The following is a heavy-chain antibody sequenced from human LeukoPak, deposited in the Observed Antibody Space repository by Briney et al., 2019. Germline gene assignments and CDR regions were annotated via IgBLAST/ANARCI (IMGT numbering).Heavy chain of an antibody. CDR3: ARDLAGQLAY. CDR1: GFTFDDYG. Sequence: PGGSLRLSRAASGFTFDDYGMSWVRRAPGKGLEWVSGINWNGGSTGYADSVKGRFTISRDNAKSSLYLRMNSLRAEDTALYYCARDLAGQLAYWGQGTLVTVSS. CDR2: INWNGGST. V-gene: IGHV3-20*04. J-gene: IGHJ4*02. D-gene: IGHD6-6*01.